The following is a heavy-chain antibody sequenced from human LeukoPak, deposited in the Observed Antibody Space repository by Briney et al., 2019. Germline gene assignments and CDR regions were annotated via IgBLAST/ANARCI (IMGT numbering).Heavy chain of an antibody. Sequence: KASETLSLTCTVSGGSISSSSYYWGWIRQPPGKGLEWIGSIYYSGSTYYNPSLKSRVTISVDTSKNQFSLKLSSVTAADTAVYYCARDNYNYYDSSGPWGGWFDPWGQGTLVTVSS. CDR3: ARDNYNYYDSSGPWGGWFDP. CDR1: GGSISSSSYY. D-gene: IGHD3-22*01. V-gene: IGHV4-39*07. CDR2: IYYSGST. J-gene: IGHJ5*02.